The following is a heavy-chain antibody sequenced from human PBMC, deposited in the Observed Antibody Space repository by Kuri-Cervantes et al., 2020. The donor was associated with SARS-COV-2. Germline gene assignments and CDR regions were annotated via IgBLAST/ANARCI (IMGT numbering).Heavy chain of an antibody. D-gene: IGHD3-10*01. CDR1: GFTFTDYW. CDR3: ARDGRAGHFDV. Sequence: SCKASGFTFTDYWMSWVRQAPGKGLEWVGNVRPDGNSKGYVDAVKGRFTIFRDNAKNSLYLQMDSLSAEDTAVYYCARDGRAGHFDVWGQGTMVTVSS. V-gene: IGHV3-7*03. J-gene: IGHJ3*01. CDR2: VRPDGNSK.